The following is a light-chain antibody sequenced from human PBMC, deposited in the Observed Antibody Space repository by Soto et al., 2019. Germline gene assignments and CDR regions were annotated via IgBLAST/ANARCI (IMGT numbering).Light chain of an antibody. J-gene: IGKJ1*01. CDR3: QQYGNSPQT. V-gene: IGKV3-20*01. Sequence: DIGLTQSPGTLSLSPGERATLSCRASQSVSGSNLAWYQQKPGQAPRLLIYGASSRATGIPNRFSGSGSGTDFTLTISRLEPEDFAVYYCQQYGNSPQTFGQGTKVDIK. CDR1: QSVSGSN. CDR2: GAS.